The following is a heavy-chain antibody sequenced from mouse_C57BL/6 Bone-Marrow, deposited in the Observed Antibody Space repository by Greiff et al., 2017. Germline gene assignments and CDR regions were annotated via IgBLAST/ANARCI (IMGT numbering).Heavy chain of an antibody. CDR3: TPYYYGSSYTY. CDR1: GYTFTDYE. CDR2: IDPETGGT. J-gene: IGHJ3*01. Sequence: VKLMESGAELVRPGASVTLSCKASGYTFTDYEMHWVKQTPVHGLEWIGAIDPETGGTAYNQKVKGKAILTADKSSSTAYMELRSLTSEDSAVYYCTPYYYGSSYTYWGQGTLVTVSA. D-gene: IGHD1-1*01. V-gene: IGHV1-15*01.